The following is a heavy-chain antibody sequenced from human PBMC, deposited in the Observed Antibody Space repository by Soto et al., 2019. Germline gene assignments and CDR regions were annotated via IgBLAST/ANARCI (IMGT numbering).Heavy chain of an antibody. CDR2: ITSGGGST. V-gene: IGHV3-74*01. Sequence: SLRLSCAASGYTFRNYWMHWVRQAPGKGLVWVSHITSGGGSTNYADSVKDRFTISRDNAKSTLYLQMNSLRAEDTAVYFCARDNSYGMDVWGQGTTVTVSS. CDR3: ARDNSYGMDV. CDR1: GYTFRNYW. J-gene: IGHJ6*02.